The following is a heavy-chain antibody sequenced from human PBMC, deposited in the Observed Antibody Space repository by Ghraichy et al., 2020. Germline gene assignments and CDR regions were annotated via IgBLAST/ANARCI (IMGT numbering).Heavy chain of an antibody. D-gene: IGHD6-19*01. CDR3: AGSMAVAGTMGQKEPLYYYYGMDV. CDR1: GFTFSSYG. J-gene: IGHJ6*02. Sequence: GESLNISCAASGFTFSSYGMHWVRQAPGKGLEWVAVIWYDGSNKYYADSVKGRFTISRDNSKNTLYLQMNSLRAEDTAVYYCAGSMAVAGTMGQKEPLYYYYGMDVWGQGTTVTVSS. CDR2: IWYDGSNK. V-gene: IGHV3-33*01.